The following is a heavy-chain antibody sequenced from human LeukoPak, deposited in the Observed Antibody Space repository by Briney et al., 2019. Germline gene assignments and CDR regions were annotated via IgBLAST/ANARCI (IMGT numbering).Heavy chain of an antibody. CDR1: GFTFSSYE. V-gene: IGHV3-48*03. CDR2: ISSSGSTI. D-gene: IGHD1/OR15-1a*01. CDR3: ARVGGWEQLAY. Sequence: GGSLRLSCAASGFTFSSYEMNWVRQAPGKGLEWVSYISSSGSTIYYADSVKGRFTISRDNANDSLYLQMNSLRAEDTAVYYCARVGGWEQLAYWGQGTLVTVSS. J-gene: IGHJ4*02.